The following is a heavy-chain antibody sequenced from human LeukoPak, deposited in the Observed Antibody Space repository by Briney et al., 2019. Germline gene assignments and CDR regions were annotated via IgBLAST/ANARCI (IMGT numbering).Heavy chain of an antibody. CDR1: GGSISTYY. J-gene: IGHJ4*02. V-gene: IGHV4-59*01. CDR2: IYYTGGT. D-gene: IGHD5-24*01. Sequence: PSETLSLTCTASGGSISTYYWNWLRQSPGKGLEWIGYIYYTGGTKYNPSLKSRLTISLDTSKSQFSLELSSVSTADTAIYYCARGTDDYKFDFWGQGALVTVSS. CDR3: ARGTDDYKFDF.